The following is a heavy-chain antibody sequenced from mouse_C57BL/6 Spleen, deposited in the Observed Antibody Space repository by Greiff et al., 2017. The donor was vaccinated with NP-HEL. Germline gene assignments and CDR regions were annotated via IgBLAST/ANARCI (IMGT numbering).Heavy chain of an antibody. CDR1: GYTFTDYN. CDR3: ARPIYYYGSSYVRYYFDY. J-gene: IGHJ2*01. CDR2: INPNNGGT. Sequence: VQLKESGPELVKPGASVKIPCKASGYTFTDYNMDWVKQSHGKSLEWIGDINPNNGGTIYNQKFKGKATLTVDKSSSTAYMELRSLTSEDTAVYYCARPIYYYGSSYVRYYFDYWGQGTTLTVSS. V-gene: IGHV1-18*01. D-gene: IGHD1-1*01.